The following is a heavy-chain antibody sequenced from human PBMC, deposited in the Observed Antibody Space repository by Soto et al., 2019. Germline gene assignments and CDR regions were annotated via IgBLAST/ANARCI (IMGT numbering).Heavy chain of an antibody. V-gene: IGHV4-59*01. D-gene: IGHD6-19*01. CDR1: GGSISGSY. Sequence: SETLSLTCSVSGGSISGSYWGWIRRSPGKGLEWLGYVYYTGSTNYSPSLRSRVSISVDTSKNELSLRLSSVTAADTAVYFCARSVAVPGAHIDYWGQGTQVTVSS. CDR3: ARSVAVPGAHIDY. CDR2: VYYTGST. J-gene: IGHJ4*02.